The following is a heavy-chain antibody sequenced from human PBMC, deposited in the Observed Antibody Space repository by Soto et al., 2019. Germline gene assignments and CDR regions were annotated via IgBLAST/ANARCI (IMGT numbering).Heavy chain of an antibody. CDR3: AREHRAVAGPFDY. J-gene: IGHJ4*02. Sequence: GGSLRLSCAASGFTFSSYAMHWVRQAPGKGLEWVAVISYDGSNKYYADSVKGRFTISRDNSKNTLYLQMNSLRAEDTAVYYCAREHRAVAGPFDYWGQGTLVTVSS. D-gene: IGHD6-19*01. V-gene: IGHV3-30-3*01. CDR2: ISYDGSNK. CDR1: GFTFSSYA.